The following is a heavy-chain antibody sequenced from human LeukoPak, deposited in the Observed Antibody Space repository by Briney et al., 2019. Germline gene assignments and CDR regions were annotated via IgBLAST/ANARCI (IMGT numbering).Heavy chain of an antibody. D-gene: IGHD2-15*01. J-gene: IGHJ3*02. Sequence: GGSLRLSCAASGFTFSSYWMSWVRQAPGKGLEWVANIKQDGSEKYYVDSVKGRFTISRGNAKNSLYLQMNSLRAEDTAVYYCARAMVVVISAFDIWGQGTMVTVSS. CDR2: IKQDGSEK. V-gene: IGHV3-7*01. CDR1: GFTFSSYW. CDR3: ARAMVVVISAFDI.